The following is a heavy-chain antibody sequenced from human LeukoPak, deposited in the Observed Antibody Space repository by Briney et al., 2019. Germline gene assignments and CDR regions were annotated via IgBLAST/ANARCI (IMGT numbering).Heavy chain of an antibody. V-gene: IGHV3-23*01. D-gene: IGHD1-26*01. CDR1: GFTFSSYA. J-gene: IGHJ4*02. CDR2: ISGSGGNT. CDR3: VKDLVGANSC. Sequence: TGGSLRLSCAASGFTFSSYAMSWVRQAPGKGLEWVSTISGSGGNTYYADSVKGRFTISRDNSKNTLYLQMNSLRAEDTAVYYCVKDLVGANSCWGQGTLVTVSS.